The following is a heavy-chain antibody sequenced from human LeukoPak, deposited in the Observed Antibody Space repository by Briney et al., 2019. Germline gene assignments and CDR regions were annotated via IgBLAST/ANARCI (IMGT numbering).Heavy chain of an antibody. CDR3: ARAVNYYDSSGYYYFDY. V-gene: IGHV1-46*01. D-gene: IGHD3-22*01. Sequence: ASVKVSCKASGYTFTSYAMHWVRQAPGQGLEWMGIINPSGGSTSYAQKFQGRVTMTRDTSTSTVYMELSSLRSEDTAVYYCARAVNYYDSSGYYYFDYWGQGTLVTVSS. J-gene: IGHJ4*02. CDR1: GYTFTSYA. CDR2: INPSGGST.